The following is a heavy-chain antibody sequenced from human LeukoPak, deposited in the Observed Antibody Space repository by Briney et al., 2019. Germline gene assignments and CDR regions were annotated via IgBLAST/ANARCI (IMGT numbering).Heavy chain of an antibody. CDR3: ASANSSSWPHEYDY. D-gene: IGHD6-13*01. V-gene: IGHV3-53*01. CDR1: GSTVSSKY. Sequence: GGSLRLSCAAPGSTVSSKYMSWLPQAPGKGREWVSVTYSGGSTNYADSVKGRFTISRDNSKNTLYLQMNSLRAEDTAVYYCASANSSSWPHEYDYWGQGTLVTVSS. CDR2: TYSGGST. J-gene: IGHJ4*02.